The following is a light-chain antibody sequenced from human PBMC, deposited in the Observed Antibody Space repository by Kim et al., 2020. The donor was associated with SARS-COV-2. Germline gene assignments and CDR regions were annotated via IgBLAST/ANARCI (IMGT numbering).Light chain of an antibody. CDR2: DTN. CDR3: LLSYSGARV. J-gene: IGLJ2*01. CDR1: TGPSTSGHY. Sequence: PGVHVPPTWGANTGPSTSGHYPYWFQQKPGQAPRTLFYDTNNRHSWTPARFSGSLLGGKAALTLSGAQPEDEAEYYCLLSYSGARVFGGGTKLTVL. V-gene: IGLV7-46*01.